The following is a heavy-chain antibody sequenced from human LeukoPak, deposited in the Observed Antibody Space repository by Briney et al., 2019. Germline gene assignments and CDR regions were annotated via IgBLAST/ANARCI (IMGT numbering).Heavy chain of an antibody. V-gene: IGHV3-23*01. Sequence: PGGSLRLSCAASGFTFSSYAMSWVRQAPGKGLEWVSAISGSGGSTYYADSVKGRFTISRDNSKNTLYLQMNSLRAEDTAVYYCAKGGRLSYLPAAPPNWFDPWGQGTLVTVSS. D-gene: IGHD2-2*01. CDR3: AKGGRLSYLPAAPPNWFDP. CDR2: ISGSGGST. J-gene: IGHJ5*02. CDR1: GFTFSSYA.